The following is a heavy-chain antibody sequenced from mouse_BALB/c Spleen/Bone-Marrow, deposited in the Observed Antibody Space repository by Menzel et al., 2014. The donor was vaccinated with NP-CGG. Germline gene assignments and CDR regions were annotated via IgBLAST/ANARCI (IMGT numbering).Heavy chain of an antibody. Sequence: QVQLQQPGAELVKPGAQVKLSCKASGYTFTSYWMNWVKQRPGRGLEWIGRIDPSDSETHYNQKFKDKATLTVDKSSSTAYIQLSSLTSEDSAVYYCARALGDGYYYAMDYWGQGTSVTVSS. CDR2: IDPSDSET. CDR3: ARALGDGYYYAMDY. J-gene: IGHJ4*01. V-gene: IGHV1-69*02. D-gene: IGHD2-3*01. CDR1: GYTFTSYW.